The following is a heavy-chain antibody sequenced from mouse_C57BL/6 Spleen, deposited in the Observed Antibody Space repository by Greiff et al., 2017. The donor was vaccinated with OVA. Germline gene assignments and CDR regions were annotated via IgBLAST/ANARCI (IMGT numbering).Heavy chain of an antibody. D-gene: IGHD1-1*02. CDR3: AKKGGWGSFAY. CDR2: IWGGGST. CDR1: GFSFTSYG. J-gene: IGHJ3*01. Sequence: VQLQESGPGLVAPSQSLSITCTVSGFSFTSYGVDWVRQPPGKGLEWLGVIWGGGSTNYNSALMSRLSLRKDNSKSQVFLRMNRLQTDDTAMYDSAKKGGWGSFAYWGQGTLVTVSA. V-gene: IGHV2-9*01.